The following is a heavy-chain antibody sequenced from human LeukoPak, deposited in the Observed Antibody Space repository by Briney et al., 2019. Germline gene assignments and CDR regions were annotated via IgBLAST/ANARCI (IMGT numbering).Heavy chain of an antibody. CDR3: ARRRAGRDWFDP. CDR2: IYYSGNT. J-gene: IGHJ5*02. CDR1: GGSISSSNYY. D-gene: IGHD6-19*01. V-gene: IGHV4-39*01. Sequence: SEALFLTCAVSGGSISSSNYYWGRIRQPPGQGLEWIGSIYYSGNTYYNPSLKSRVTISVDTSKNQFSLKLSSVTATDTAVYYCARRRAGRDWFDPWGQGTLVTVSS.